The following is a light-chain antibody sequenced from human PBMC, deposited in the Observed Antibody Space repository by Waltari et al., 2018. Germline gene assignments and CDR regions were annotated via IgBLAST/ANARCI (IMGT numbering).Light chain of an antibody. J-gene: IGKJ2*01. CDR1: QSLFYTPTNQNY. CDR3: QQYDSTPYT. V-gene: IGKV4-1*01. CDR2: WAS. Sequence: DIVMTQSPDSLAVSLGARATINRKSSQSLFYTPTNQNYLSWFQQKAGQPPKLLIYWASSRESGVPDRFSGSGSGTDFTLTINSLQAEDVAVYYCQQYDSTPYTFGQGTKLEIK.